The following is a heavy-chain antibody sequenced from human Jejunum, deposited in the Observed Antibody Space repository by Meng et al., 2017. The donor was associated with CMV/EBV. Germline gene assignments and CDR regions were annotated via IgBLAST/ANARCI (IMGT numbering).Heavy chain of an antibody. V-gene: IGHV3-30*04. CDR1: GFPFSRSA. J-gene: IGHJ4*02. CDR2: LPFYGNNE. D-gene: IGHD6-13*01. CDR3: ARGTGSGSWLIDS. Sequence: CAASGFPFSRSAMHWVRQAPGTGLECVAVLPFYGNNEHYADSVKGRFTISRDNSKNTLYLQVNSLRLEDTGVYYCARGTGSGSWLIDSWGQGTLVTVSS.